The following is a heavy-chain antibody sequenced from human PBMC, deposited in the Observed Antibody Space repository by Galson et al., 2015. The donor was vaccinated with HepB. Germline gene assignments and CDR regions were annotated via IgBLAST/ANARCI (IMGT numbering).Heavy chain of an antibody. Sequence: SLRLSCAASGFTFSTYWMSWVRQAPGKGLEWVANVKQDGSEKYYMDSVKGRFTISRDNAKNSLYLQMNSLRAEDTAVYYCARMTRYCSGGSCYRVYWGQGTLVTVSS. V-gene: IGHV3-7*01. CDR1: GFTFSTYW. J-gene: IGHJ4*02. CDR2: VKQDGSEK. D-gene: IGHD2-15*01. CDR3: ARMTRYCSGGSCYRVY.